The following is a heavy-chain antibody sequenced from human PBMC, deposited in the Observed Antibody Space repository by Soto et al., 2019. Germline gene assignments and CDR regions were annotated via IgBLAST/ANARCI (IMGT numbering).Heavy chain of an antibody. V-gene: IGHV3-23*01. CDR2: ISGSGDTT. CDR1: GFTFSSND. J-gene: IGHJ4*02. Sequence: GGSLRLSCAASGFTFSSNDMSWVRQAPGKGLGWVSVISGSGDTTYYADSVKGRFTISRDNSKNTVYLQMNSLRAEDTAVYYCAKDYSTVTTDPLSVVLFDYWGQGALVTVSS. CDR3: AKDYSTVTTDPLSVVLFDY. D-gene: IGHD4-17*01.